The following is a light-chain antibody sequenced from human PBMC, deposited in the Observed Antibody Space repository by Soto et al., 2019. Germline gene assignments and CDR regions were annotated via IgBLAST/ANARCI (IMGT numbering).Light chain of an antibody. CDR3: QSDADSLSVQYV. CDR1: SSNIGSTYD. J-gene: IGLJ1*01. Sequence: QSVLTQPPSVSGAPGHRGTLSCTGSSSNIGSTYDVQWYQQLPGTAPKLLIHGNTDRPSGVPDRFSGSKSGTSASLAITGLQADDEADDYCQSDADSLSVQYVVGTGTKVTVL. V-gene: IGLV1-40*01. CDR2: GNT.